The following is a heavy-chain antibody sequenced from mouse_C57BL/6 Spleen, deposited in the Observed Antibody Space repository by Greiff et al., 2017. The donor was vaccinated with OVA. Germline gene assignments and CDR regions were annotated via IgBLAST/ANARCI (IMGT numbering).Heavy chain of an antibody. CDR2: IDPSDSET. Sequence: VQLQQPGAELVRPGSSVKLSCKASGYTFTSYWMHWVKQRPIQGLEWIGNIDPSDSETHYNQKFKDKATLTVDKSSSTAYMQLSSLTSEDSAVYYCARGYYDYRDYAMDYWGQGTSVTVSS. D-gene: IGHD2-4*01. J-gene: IGHJ4*01. V-gene: IGHV1-52*01. CDR1: GYTFTSYW. CDR3: ARGYYDYRDYAMDY.